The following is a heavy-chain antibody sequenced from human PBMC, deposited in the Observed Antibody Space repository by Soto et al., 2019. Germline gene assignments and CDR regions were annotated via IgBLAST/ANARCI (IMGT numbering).Heavy chain of an antibody. CDR1: GYSFTIYD. Sequence: ASVKVSCKASGYSFTIYDINWVRQATGQGLEWMGWMNPNSGNTGYAQKFQGRVTMTRNTSISTAYMELSSLRSEDTAVYYCARARSTSSIAARRLWRNWFDPWGQGTLVTVSS. V-gene: IGHV1-8*01. J-gene: IGHJ5*02. CDR2: MNPNSGNT. CDR3: ARARSTSSIAARRLWRNWFDP. D-gene: IGHD6-6*01.